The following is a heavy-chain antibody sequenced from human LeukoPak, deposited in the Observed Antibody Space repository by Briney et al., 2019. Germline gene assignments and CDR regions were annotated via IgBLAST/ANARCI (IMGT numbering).Heavy chain of an antibody. CDR3: ARAIVGATSRYAFDI. D-gene: IGHD1-26*01. Sequence: PSETLSLTCTVSGGSISSGSYYWSWIRQPAGKGLEWIGRIYTSGSTNYNPSLKSRVTISVDTSKNQFSLKLSSVTAADTAVYYCARAIVGATSRYAFDIWGQGTMVTVSS. J-gene: IGHJ3*02. CDR1: GGSISSGSYY. CDR2: IYTSGST. V-gene: IGHV4-61*02.